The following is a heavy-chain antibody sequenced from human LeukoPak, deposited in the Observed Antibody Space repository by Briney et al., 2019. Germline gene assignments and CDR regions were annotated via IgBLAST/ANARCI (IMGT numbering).Heavy chain of an antibody. CDR2: ISGSGVNT. J-gene: IGHJ4*02. CDR1: GFTFSSYN. Sequence: GGSLRLSCAASGFTFSSYNMNWVRQAPGKGLEWVSVISGSGVNTYYADSVKGRFTISRDNSKNTLYLQMNSLRAEDTAVYYCAKHPSPVLGGGSYFDYWGQGILVIVSS. V-gene: IGHV3-23*01. D-gene: IGHD3-16*01. CDR3: AKHPSPVLGGGSYFDY.